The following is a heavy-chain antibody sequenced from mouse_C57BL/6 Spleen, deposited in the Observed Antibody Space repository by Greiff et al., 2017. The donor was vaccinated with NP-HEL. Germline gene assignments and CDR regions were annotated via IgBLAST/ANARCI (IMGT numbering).Heavy chain of an antibody. CDR1: GCTFSDYG. J-gene: IGHJ4*01. Sequence: VQLQQSGGGLVKPGGSLKLSCAASGCTFSDYGMHWVRQAPEKGLEWVAYISSGSSTIYYADTEKGRFTIARDNAKNTLFLQITSLRSEDTAMYYCARGGNYWYYAMDYWGQGTSVTVSS. CDR3: ARGGNYWYYAMDY. CDR2: ISSGSSTI. V-gene: IGHV5-17*01. D-gene: IGHD2-1*01.